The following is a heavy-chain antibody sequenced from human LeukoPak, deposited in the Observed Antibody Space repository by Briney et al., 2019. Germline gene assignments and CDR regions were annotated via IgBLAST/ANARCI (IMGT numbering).Heavy chain of an antibody. D-gene: IGHD5-18*01. Sequence: GGSLRLSCAVSGFTFSSYAMNWVRQAPGKGLEWVSLISASGGSTYYADSVKGRFTISRDNSKNTVYLQMNSLRAEDTALYYCAKDIQGANWGQGTLVTVSS. CDR3: AKDIQGAN. J-gene: IGHJ4*02. CDR1: GFTFSSYA. CDR2: ISASGGST. V-gene: IGHV3-23*01.